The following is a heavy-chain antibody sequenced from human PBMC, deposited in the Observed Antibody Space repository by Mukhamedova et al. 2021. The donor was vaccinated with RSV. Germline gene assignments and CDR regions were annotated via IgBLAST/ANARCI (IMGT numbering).Heavy chain of an antibody. J-gene: IGHJ3*02. Sequence: GLEWMGWISAHNGNTNYAQKPQGRVTMTTDTSTSTAYMELRSLRSDDTAEYYCARVKGWLQSNDAFDIWGQETMVTVPS. CDR3: ARVKGWLQSNDAFDI. CDR2: ISAHNGNT. D-gene: IGHD5-24*01. V-gene: IGHV1-18*01.